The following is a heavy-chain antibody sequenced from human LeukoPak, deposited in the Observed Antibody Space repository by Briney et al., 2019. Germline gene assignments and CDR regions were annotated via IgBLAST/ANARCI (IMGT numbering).Heavy chain of an antibody. J-gene: IGHJ6*03. CDR2: MNPNSGNT. CDR3: ARGTRRSSWPYYYYYYYMDV. D-gene: IGHD6-13*01. Sequence: ASVKVSCKASGYTFTSYDINWVRRATGQGREWMGWMNPNSGNTGYAQKFQGRVTITRNTSISTAYMELSSLRSEDTAVYYCARGTRRSSWPYYYYYYYMDVWGKGTTVTVSS. CDR1: GYTFTSYD. V-gene: IGHV1-8*03.